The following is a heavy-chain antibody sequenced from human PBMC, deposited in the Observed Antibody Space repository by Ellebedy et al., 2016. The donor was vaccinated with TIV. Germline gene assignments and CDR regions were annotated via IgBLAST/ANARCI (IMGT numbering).Heavy chain of an antibody. CDR3: ARDITYYYDRSGYSLDY. V-gene: IGHV3-74*01. D-gene: IGHD3-22*01. Sequence: GESLKISCAASGFTFSTYWMHWVRQAPGKGLMWVSRINTDGSSTGYADSVKGRFTISRDNAKNTLYLQMNGLRAEDTAVYYCARDITYYYDRSGYSLDYWGQGTLVTVSS. CDR2: INTDGSST. CDR1: GFTFSTYW. J-gene: IGHJ4*02.